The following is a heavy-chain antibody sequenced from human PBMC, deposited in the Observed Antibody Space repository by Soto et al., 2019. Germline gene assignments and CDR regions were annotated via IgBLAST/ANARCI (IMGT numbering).Heavy chain of an antibody. V-gene: IGHV1-2*04. CDR3: AREVPIWGSYRYIAFDI. J-gene: IGHJ3*02. CDR1: GYTFTGYY. Sequence: ASVKVSCKASGYTFTGYYMHWVRQAPGQGLEWMGWINPNSGGTNYAQKFQGWVTMTRDTSISTAYMELSRLRSDDTAVYYCAREVPIWGSYRYIAFDIWGQGTMVTVSS. CDR2: INPNSGGT. D-gene: IGHD3-16*02.